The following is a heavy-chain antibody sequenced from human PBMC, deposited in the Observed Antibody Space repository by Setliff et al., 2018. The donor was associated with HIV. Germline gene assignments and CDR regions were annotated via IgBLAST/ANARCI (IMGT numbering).Heavy chain of an antibody. D-gene: IGHD3-3*01. CDR2: ISSTGNTI. Sequence: PGGSLRLSCAASGFTFFSYEMNWVRQAPGKGLEWISYISSTGNTIYYADSVKGRFTISRDSAKNSLSLQMNSLRPEDTAVYYCAREGRITSFGVIIPGSNALDVWGQGTTVTVSS. J-gene: IGHJ6*02. CDR1: GFTFFSYE. V-gene: IGHV3-48*03. CDR3: AREGRITSFGVIIPGSNALDV.